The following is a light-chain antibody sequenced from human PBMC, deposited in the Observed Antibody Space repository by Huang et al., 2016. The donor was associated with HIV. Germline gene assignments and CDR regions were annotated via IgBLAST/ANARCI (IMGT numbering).Light chain of an antibody. CDR1: QTVGTD. J-gene: IGKJ4*01. Sequence: EILMTQSPVTLSVSPGERATLSRRASQTVGTDLAWFQQKPGQSPRLLIYDASTRATGVPAYFSGSGSGTEFTLTINSLQSEDFAVYYCQQYNDRRTFGGGTKVEIK. CDR3: QQYNDRRT. CDR2: DAS. V-gene: IGKV3-15*01.